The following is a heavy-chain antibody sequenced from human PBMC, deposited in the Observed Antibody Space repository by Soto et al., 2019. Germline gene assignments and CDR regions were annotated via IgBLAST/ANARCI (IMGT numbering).Heavy chain of an antibody. J-gene: IGHJ6*02. CDR3: ARAHSGMDV. V-gene: IGHV4-34*01. CDR2: INHSGST. CDR1: GGSFSGYY. Sequence: SETLSLTCAVYGGSFSGYYWSWIRQPPGKGLEWIGEINHSGSTNYNPSLKSRVTISVDTSKNQFSLKLSSLTAADTAVYYCARAHSGMDVWGQGTTVTVSS.